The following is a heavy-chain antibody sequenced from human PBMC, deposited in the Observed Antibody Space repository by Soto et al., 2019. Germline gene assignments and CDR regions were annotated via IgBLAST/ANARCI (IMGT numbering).Heavy chain of an antibody. D-gene: IGHD3-10*01. CDR3: ARDIFLTYYYGSGSYSTDY. J-gene: IGHJ4*02. V-gene: IGHV1-2*02. CDR1: GYTFTGYY. CDR2: INPNSGGT. Sequence: ASVKVSCKASGYTFTGYYMHWVRQAPGQGLEWMGWINPNSGGTNYAQKFQGRVTMTRDTSISTAYMELSRLRSDDTAVYYCARDIFLTYYYGSGSYSTDYWGQGTLVTVS.